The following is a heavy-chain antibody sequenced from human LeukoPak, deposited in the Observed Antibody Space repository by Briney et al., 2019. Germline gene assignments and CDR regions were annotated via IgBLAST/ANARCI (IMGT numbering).Heavy chain of an antibody. CDR2: INPSGGST. D-gene: IGHD2-2*01. Sequence: ASVKVSCKASGYTFTSYYMHWVRQAPGQGLEWMGIINPSGGSTSYAQKFQGRVTMTRDTSTSTVYMELSSLRSEDTAVYYCARDPASIVVVPECYFDYWGQGTLVTVSS. CDR1: GYTFTSYY. V-gene: IGHV1-46*01. CDR3: ARDPASIVVVPECYFDY. J-gene: IGHJ4*02.